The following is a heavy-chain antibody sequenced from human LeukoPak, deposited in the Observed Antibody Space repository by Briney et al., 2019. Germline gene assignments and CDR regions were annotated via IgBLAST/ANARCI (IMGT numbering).Heavy chain of an antibody. D-gene: IGHD6-13*01. CDR3: ARVPVWYSSSWYGDY. CDR2: KRYDGSNK. Sequence: GGSLRLSCAASGFTFSSYAMHWVRQAPGKGLEWVAFKRYDGSNKYYAESVKGRFAVSRDNSKNTLYLQMNSPRAEDTAVYYCARVPVWYSSSWYGDYWGQGTLVTVSS. CDR1: GFTFSSYA. J-gene: IGHJ4*02. V-gene: IGHV3-30*09.